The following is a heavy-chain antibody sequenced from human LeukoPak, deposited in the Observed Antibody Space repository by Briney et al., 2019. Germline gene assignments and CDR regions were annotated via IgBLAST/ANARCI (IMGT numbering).Heavy chain of an antibody. J-gene: IGHJ3*02. Sequence: GGSLRLSCAASGFMFTNYGMHWVRQAPGKGLEWVTFIRYDGHNKYYADSVKGRFTISRDNSKNTLYLQMNSLRAEDTAVYYCAKSLVVGADAFDIWGQGTMVTVSS. CDR1: GFMFTNYG. CDR2: IRYDGHNK. V-gene: IGHV3-30*02. D-gene: IGHD1-26*01. CDR3: AKSLVVGADAFDI.